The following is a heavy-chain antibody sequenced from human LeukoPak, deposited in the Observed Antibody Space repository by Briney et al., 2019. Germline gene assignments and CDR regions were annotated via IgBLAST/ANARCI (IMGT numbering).Heavy chain of an antibody. D-gene: IGHD2-2*01. CDR2: INPGNATT. J-gene: IGHJ4*02. CDR3: ARGVWSSHNKEYFLDY. CDR1: GYTFSIYA. V-gene: IGHV1-3*01. Sequence: ASVKVSCKTSGYTFSIYAMNWVRQAPGQRPEWMGWINPGNATTKYSQRFQGRVTITRDTSASTAYMDLSSLRSEDMAVYYCARGVWSSHNKEYFLDYWGQGTLVTVSS.